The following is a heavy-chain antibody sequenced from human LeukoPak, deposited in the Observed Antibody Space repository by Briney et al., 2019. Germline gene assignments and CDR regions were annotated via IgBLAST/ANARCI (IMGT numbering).Heavy chain of an antibody. CDR3: ASGRGSGSLR. J-gene: IGHJ4*02. CDR2: INPNSGDT. D-gene: IGHD1-26*01. CDR1: GYTLNVFS. Sequence: ASVKVSCKASGYTLNVFSMQWVRQAPGQGLEWMGWINPNSGDTNYAQRFQGRVTMTLDTSNSAAYMELTSLTPDDTAMYYCASGRGSGSLRWGQGTLVTVSS. V-gene: IGHV1-2*02.